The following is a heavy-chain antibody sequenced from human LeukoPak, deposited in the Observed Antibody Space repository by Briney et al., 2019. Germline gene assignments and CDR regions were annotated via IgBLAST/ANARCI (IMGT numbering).Heavy chain of an antibody. D-gene: IGHD4-17*01. CDR2: ISSSSSYI. CDR1: GFTFSSYS. Sequence: PGGSLRLSCAASGFTFSSYSMNWVRQAPGKGLEWVSSISSSSSYIYYADSVKGRFTISRDNAKNSLYLQMNSLRAEDTAVYYCAGGNYGDFSSGYWGQGTLVTVSS. J-gene: IGHJ4*02. V-gene: IGHV3-21*04. CDR3: AGGNYGDFSSGY.